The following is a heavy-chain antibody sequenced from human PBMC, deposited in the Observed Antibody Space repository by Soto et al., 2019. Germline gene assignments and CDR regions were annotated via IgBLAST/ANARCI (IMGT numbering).Heavy chain of an antibody. Sequence: GGSLRLSCAASGFTFSNAWMSWVRQAPGKGLEWVDRIKSKTDGGTTDYAAPVKGRFTISRDDSKNTLYLQMNSLKTEDTAVYYCTARYCSSTSCFAEYFQHWGQGTLVTVSS. CDR3: TARYCSSTSCFAEYFQH. D-gene: IGHD2-2*01. J-gene: IGHJ1*01. CDR1: GFTFSNAW. CDR2: IKSKTDGGTT. V-gene: IGHV3-15*01.